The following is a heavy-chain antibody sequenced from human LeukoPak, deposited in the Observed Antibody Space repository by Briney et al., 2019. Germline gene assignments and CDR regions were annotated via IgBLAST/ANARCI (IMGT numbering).Heavy chain of an antibody. Sequence: GGSLRLSCAASGLSFGFYAMSWVRQAPGKGLEWVSSISGGGAGTYSADSVRGRFTISRDNSKNTLYLQMDSLRAEDTALYYCAKDFVRYNIQFDYWGQGALVTVSS. J-gene: IGHJ4*02. V-gene: IGHV3-23*01. D-gene: IGHD1-14*01. CDR3: AKDFVRYNIQFDY. CDR1: GLSFGFYA. CDR2: ISGGGAGT.